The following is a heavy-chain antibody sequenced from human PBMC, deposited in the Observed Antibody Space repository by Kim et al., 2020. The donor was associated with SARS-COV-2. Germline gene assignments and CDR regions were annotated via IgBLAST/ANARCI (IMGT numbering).Heavy chain of an antibody. Sequence: SETLSLTCTVSGGSISSSSYYWGWIRQPPGKGLEWIGSIYYSGSTYYNPSLKSRVTISVDTSKNQFSLKLSSVTAADTAVYYCARRGDVLMVYAMKPEGYFDYWGQGTLVTVSS. J-gene: IGHJ4*02. D-gene: IGHD2-8*01. CDR2: IYYSGST. CDR1: GGSISSSSYY. CDR3: ARRGDVLMVYAMKPEGYFDY. V-gene: IGHV4-39*01.